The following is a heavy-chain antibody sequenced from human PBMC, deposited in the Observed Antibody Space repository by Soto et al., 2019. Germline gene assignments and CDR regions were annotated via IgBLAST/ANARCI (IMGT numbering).Heavy chain of an antibody. CDR2: INPNSGGT. V-gene: IGHV1-2*04. CDR3: ARATPFSGGWYVNYYFYYGMDV. J-gene: IGHJ6*02. D-gene: IGHD6-19*01. Sequence: ASVKVSCKASGYTFTGYYMHWVRQAPGQGLEWMGWINPNSGGTNYAQKFQGWVTMTRDTSISTAYMELSRLRSDDTAVYYCARATPFSGGWYVNYYFYYGMDVLGQGTTVTVSS. CDR1: GYTFTGYY.